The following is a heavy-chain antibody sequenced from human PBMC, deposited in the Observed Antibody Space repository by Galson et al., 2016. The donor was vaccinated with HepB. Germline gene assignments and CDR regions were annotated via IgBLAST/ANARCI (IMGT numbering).Heavy chain of an antibody. CDR2: INAVSGDT. CDR1: GYTFTSYA. CDR3: ARGYLRVVPCDPTY. Sequence: SVKVSCKASGYTFTSYAMHWVRQAPGQRLEWMGWINAVSGDTKYSQKFQGRLTITRDTSASTAYMELSSLRSEDTAVYYCARGYLRVVPCDPTYWGQGTLVTVSS. D-gene: IGHD2-2*01. J-gene: IGHJ4*02. V-gene: IGHV1-3*01.